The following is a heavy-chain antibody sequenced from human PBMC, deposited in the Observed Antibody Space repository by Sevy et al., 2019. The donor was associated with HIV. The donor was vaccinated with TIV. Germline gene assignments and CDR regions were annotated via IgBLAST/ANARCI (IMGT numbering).Heavy chain of an antibody. Sequence: ASVKVSCKASGGTFSSYAISWVRQAPGQGLEWMGVIIPIFGTANYAQKFQGRVTITADESTGTAYMELSSLRSEDTAVYYCARPTSGYDSFDYWGQGTLVTVSS. J-gene: IGHJ4*02. D-gene: IGHD5-12*01. CDR1: GGTFSSYA. CDR3: ARPTSGYDSFDY. V-gene: IGHV1-69*13. CDR2: IIPIFGTA.